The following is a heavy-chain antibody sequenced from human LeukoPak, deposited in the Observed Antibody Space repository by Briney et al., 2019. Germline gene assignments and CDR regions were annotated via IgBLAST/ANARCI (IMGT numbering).Heavy chain of an antibody. Sequence: GASVKVSCKASGGTFSNYAISWVRQAPGQGLEWMGGIITNYGTTNYAQEYQGRVTITADESTTTVYMELSSLRSEDTAVYYCARPRTYYDFWRGYPPFDYWGQGTLSPSPQ. D-gene: IGHD3-3*01. CDR1: GGTFSNYA. CDR3: ARPRTYYDFWRGYPPFDY. CDR2: IITNYGTT. J-gene: IGHJ4*02. V-gene: IGHV1-69*13.